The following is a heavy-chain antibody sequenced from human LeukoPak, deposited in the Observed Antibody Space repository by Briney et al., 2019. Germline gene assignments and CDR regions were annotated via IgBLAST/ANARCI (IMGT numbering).Heavy chain of an antibody. CDR1: NGSISRSYYY. V-gene: IGHV4-39*01. Sequence: SETLSLTCTVSNGSISRSYYYWGWIRQLPGTGLEWVGSVYYSGKTFYSPSLKSRVTISVDTSKNQFSLRLISVTAADTAVYYCARHEHKAMAGDTWGQGTLVTVSS. J-gene: IGHJ5*02. CDR3: ARHEHKAMAGDT. D-gene: IGHD6-19*01. CDR2: VYYSGKT.